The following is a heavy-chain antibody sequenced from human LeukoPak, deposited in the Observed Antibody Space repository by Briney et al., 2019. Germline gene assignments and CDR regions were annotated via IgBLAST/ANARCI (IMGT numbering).Heavy chain of an antibody. Sequence: PGGSLRLSCAASAFSMNDFWMHWVRQGPGKGLEWVSRINKGATITTYADSVKGRFTVSRDNVKNMVYLDMNGLRGDDTAVYYCARSGIGRGFDIWGQGATVTVSS. J-gene: IGHJ3*02. CDR1: AFSMNDFW. V-gene: IGHV3-74*03. CDR3: ARSGIGRGFDI. CDR2: INKGATIT. D-gene: IGHD2/OR15-2a*01.